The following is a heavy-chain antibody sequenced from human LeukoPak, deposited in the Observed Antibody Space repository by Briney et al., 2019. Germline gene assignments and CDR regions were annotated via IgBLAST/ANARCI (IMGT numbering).Heavy chain of an antibody. CDR2: IWYDGSNK. V-gene: IGHV3-33*01. D-gene: IGHD3-22*01. CDR1: GFTFSSYG. J-gene: IGHJ4*02. Sequence: GRSLRLSCAASGFTFSSYGMHWVRQAPGKGLEWVAVIWYDGSNKYYADSVKGRFTISRDNSKNTLYLQMNGLRAEDTAVYYCARGGYYYDSSGYYRFDYWGQGTLVTVSS. CDR3: ARGGYYYDSSGYYRFDY.